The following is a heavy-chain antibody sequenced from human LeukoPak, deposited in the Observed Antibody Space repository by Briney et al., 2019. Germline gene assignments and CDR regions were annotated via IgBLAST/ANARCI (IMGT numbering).Heavy chain of an antibody. V-gene: IGHV1-24*01. J-gene: IGHJ4*02. CDR3: ATEPGKTAMVKS. CDR2: FDPEDGET. CDR1: GYTLTELS. Sequence: ASVKVSCKVSGYTLTELSMHWVRQAPGKGLEWMGGFDPEDGETIYAQKFQGRVTMTEDTSTDTAYMELSSLRSEDTAVYYCATEPGKTAMVKSWGQGTLVTVSS. D-gene: IGHD5-18*01.